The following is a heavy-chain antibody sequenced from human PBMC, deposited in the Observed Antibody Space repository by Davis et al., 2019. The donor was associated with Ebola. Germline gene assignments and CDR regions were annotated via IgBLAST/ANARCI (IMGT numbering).Heavy chain of an antibody. Sequence: ASVKVSCKASGYTFTSYDIYWVRQATGQGLEWMGWMNPNSGNTGYAQKFQGRVTMTRNTSISTAYMEVSSLRSEDTAVYYCARAPTWSQINYYCFDYWGQGTLVAVSS. CDR1: GYTFTSYD. CDR2: MNPNSGNT. D-gene: IGHD3-10*01. V-gene: IGHV1-8*01. CDR3: ARAPTWSQINYYCFDY. J-gene: IGHJ4*02.